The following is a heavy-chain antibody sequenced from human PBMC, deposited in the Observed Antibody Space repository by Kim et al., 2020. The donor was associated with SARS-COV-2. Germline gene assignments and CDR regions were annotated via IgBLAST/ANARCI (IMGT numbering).Heavy chain of an antibody. CDR2: INHSCST. J-gene: IGHJ4*01. V-gene: IGHV4-34*01. Sequence: SETLSLTCAVSGGSFSGYYWCWIRHPPGPGLELIWVINHSCSTNSNSTPSRRITITVYTSKNQFSLYLSLVTAADTAASYCARAGGQWLFGPIFYYFDY. CDR3: ARAGGQWLFGPIFYYFDY. CDR1: GGSFSGYY. D-gene: IGHD6-19*01.